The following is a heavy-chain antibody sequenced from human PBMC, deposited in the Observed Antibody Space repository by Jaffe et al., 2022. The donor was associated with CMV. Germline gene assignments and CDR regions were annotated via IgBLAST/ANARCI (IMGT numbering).Heavy chain of an antibody. J-gene: IGHJ6*02. CDR3: ARGRGNYDFWSGYYPLPPYYYGMDV. V-gene: IGHV4-34*01. CDR1: GGSFSGYY. Sequence: QVQLQQWGAGLLKPSETLSLTCAVYGGSFSGYYWSWIRQPPGKGLEWIGEINHSGSTNYNPSLKSRVTISVDTSKNQFSLKLSSVTAADTAVYYCARGRGNYDFWSGYYPLPPYYYGMDVWGQGTTVTVSS. CDR2: INHSGST. D-gene: IGHD3-3*01.